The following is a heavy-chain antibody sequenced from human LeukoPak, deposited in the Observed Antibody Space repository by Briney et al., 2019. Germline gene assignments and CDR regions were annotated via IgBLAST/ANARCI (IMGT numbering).Heavy chain of an antibody. CDR1: GFTFSDYY. CDR3: ARASYSSSSYFDY. V-gene: IGHV3-11*06. CDR2: ISSSSSYT. J-gene: IGHJ4*02. D-gene: IGHD6-6*01. Sequence: GGSLRLSCAASGFTFSDYYTSWIRQAPGKGLEWVSYISSSSSYTNYADSVKGRFTISRDNAKNSLYLQMNSLRAEDTAVYYCARASYSSSSYFDYWGQGTLVTVSS.